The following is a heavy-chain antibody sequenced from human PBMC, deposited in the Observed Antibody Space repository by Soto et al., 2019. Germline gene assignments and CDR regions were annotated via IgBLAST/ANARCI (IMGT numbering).Heavy chain of an antibody. CDR3: ARGTPLDYDFWSGHLNYYYGMDV. V-gene: IGHV4-59*01. J-gene: IGHJ6*02. D-gene: IGHD3-3*01. CDR2: IYYSGST. CDR1: GGSIGSYY. Sequence: SETLSLTCTVSGGSIGSYYWSWIRQPPGKGLEWIGYIYYSGSTNYNPSLKSRVTISVDTSKNQFSLKLSSVTAADTAVYYCARGTPLDYDFWSGHLNYYYGMDVWGQGTTVTVSS.